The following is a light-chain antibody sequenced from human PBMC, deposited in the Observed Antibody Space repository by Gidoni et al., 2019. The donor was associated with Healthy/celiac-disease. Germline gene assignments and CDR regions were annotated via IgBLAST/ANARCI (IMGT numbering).Light chain of an antibody. CDR3: QQYNSYPWT. CDR1: QSISSW. V-gene: IGKV1-5*03. CDR2: KAS. Sequence: DIQRTQSPSPLSSSVGDRVPITCRASQSISSWLAWYQQKPGKAPKLLIYKASSLESGVPSRFSGSGSGTEFTLTISSLQADDVATYYCQQYNSYPWTFGQGTKVEIK. J-gene: IGKJ1*01.